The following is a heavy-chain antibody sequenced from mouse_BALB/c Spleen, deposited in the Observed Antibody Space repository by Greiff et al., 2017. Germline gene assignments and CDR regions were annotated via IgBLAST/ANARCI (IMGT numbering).Heavy chain of an antibody. CDR2: IWGDGST. Sequence: QVQLKESGPGLVAPSQSLSITCTVSGFSLTGYGVNWVRQPPGKGLEWLGMIWGDGSTDYNSALKSRLSISKDNSKSQVFLKMNSLQTDDTARYYCARCRDGYYVYFDVWGAGTTVTVSS. D-gene: IGHD2-3*01. J-gene: IGHJ1*01. CDR1: GFSLTGYG. CDR3: ARCRDGYYVYFDV. V-gene: IGHV2-6-7*01.